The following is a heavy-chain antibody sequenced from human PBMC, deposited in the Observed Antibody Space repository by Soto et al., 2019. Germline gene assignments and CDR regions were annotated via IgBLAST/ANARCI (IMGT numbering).Heavy chain of an antibody. V-gene: IGHV4-34*01. J-gene: IGHJ4*02. CDR3: ARHQAYYDSSGYYYSGIDY. D-gene: IGHD3-22*01. CDR1: GGSFSGYY. Sequence: PSETLSLTCAVYGGSFSGYYWSWIRQPPGKGLEWIGEINHSGSTNYNPSLKSRVTISVDTSKNQFSLKLSSVTAADTAVYYCARHQAYYDSSGYYYSGIDYWGQGPLVTVSS. CDR2: INHSGST.